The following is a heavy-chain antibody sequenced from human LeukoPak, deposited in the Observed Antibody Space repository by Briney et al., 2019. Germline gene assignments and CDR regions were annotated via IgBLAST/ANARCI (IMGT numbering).Heavy chain of an antibody. CDR1: GYTFTSYD. V-gene: IGHV1-8*03. D-gene: IGHD3-3*01. J-gene: IGHJ4*02. CDR2: MNPNSGNT. CDR3: AIVDDFWSGYPFSY. Sequence: GASVKVSCKASGYTFTSYDINWVRQATGQGLEWMGWMNPNSGNTGYAQKFQGRVTITRNTSISTAYMELSSLRSEDTAVYYCAIVDDFWSGYPFSYWGQGTLVTVSS.